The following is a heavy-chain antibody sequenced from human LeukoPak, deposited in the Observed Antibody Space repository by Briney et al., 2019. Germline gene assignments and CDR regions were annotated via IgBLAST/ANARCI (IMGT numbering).Heavy chain of an antibody. CDR1: GGSISSYY. CDR2: IYTSGST. J-gene: IGHJ4*02. CDR3: AGVVYGSGGYSNPFAY. Sequence: SETLSLTCTVSGGSISSYYCSWIRQPAGKGLEWIGRIYTSGSTNYNPSLKSRVAMSVDTSKNQFSLKLSSVTAADTAVYYCAGVVYGSGGYSNPFAYWGQGRLDTVSS. D-gene: IGHD3-10*01. V-gene: IGHV4-4*07.